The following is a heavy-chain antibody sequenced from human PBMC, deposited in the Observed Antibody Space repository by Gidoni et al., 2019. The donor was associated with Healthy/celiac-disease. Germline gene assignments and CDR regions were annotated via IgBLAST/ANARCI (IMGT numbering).Heavy chain of an antibody. J-gene: IGHJ3*02. Sequence: EVQLVESGGGLVQPGGSLSLSCAASGSTFSSYSMHWVRQAPGKGLEWVSYISSSSSTIYYADSVKGRFTISRDNAKNSLYLQMNSLRDEDTAVYYCARDRVYSSSQAIWGQGTMVTVSS. CDR2: ISSSSSTI. CDR1: GSTFSSYS. V-gene: IGHV3-48*02. D-gene: IGHD6-6*01. CDR3: ARDRVYSSSQAI.